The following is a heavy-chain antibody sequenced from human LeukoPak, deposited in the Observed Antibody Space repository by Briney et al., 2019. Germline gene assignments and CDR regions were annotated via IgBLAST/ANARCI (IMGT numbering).Heavy chain of an antibody. CDR1: GGSISSYSYY. D-gene: IGHD2-15*01. V-gene: IGHV4-39*07. J-gene: IGHJ4*02. CDR3: ARGYCSGGSCYESRGWFDY. CDR2: IHYGGST. Sequence: SETLSLTCTVSGGSISSYSYYWGWIRQPPGKGLEWIGSIHYGGSTYYNPSLKSRVTISVDTSKNQFSLKLSSVTAADTAVYFCARGYCSGGSCYESRGWFDYWGQGTLVTVSS.